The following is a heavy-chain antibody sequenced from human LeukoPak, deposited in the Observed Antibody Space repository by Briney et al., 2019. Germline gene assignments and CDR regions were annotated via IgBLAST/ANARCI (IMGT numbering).Heavy chain of an antibody. D-gene: IGHD2-21*02. J-gene: IGHJ4*02. Sequence: GGSLRLSCAASGFTVSSRYMSWVRQAPGKGLEWVSVIHGDGSTYYADSVKGRFTISGDNSKNTLYLQMNSLRAEDTAVYYCARGESSDCTCIGYWGQGTLVSVSS. CDR1: GFTVSSRY. V-gene: IGHV3-53*01. CDR3: ARGESSDCTCIGY. CDR2: IHGDGST.